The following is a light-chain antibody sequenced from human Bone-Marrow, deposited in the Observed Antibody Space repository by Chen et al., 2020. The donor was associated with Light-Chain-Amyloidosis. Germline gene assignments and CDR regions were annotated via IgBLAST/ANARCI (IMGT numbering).Light chain of an antibody. Sequence: QSALTQPASVSGSPGQSITISCTGTSSDVGGDNPVSWYQQHPDKAPKLVIYDVTNRPSCVPDRFSGSKSDNTASLTISGLQTEDEADYFCSSYTITNTLVFGSGTRVTVL. CDR2: DVT. CDR3: SSYTITNTLV. J-gene: IGLJ1*01. CDR1: SSDVGGDNP. V-gene: IGLV2-14*01.